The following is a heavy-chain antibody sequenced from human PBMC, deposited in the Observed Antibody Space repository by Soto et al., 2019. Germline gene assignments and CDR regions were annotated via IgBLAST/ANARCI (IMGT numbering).Heavy chain of an antibody. J-gene: IGHJ4*02. D-gene: IGHD5-12*01. Sequence: ASVKVSCKASGGTFSSYTISWVRQAPGQGLEWMGRIIPILGIANYAQKFQGSVTITADKSTSTAYMELGSLGSEDTAVYYCARVDYSGYDPPWDVFDYWGQGTLVTVSS. CDR3: ARVDYSGYDPPWDVFDY. CDR2: IIPILGIA. CDR1: GGTFSSYT. V-gene: IGHV1-69*02.